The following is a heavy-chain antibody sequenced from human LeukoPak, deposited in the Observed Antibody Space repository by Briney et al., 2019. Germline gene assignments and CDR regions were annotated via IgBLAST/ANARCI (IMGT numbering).Heavy chain of an antibody. CDR1: GYTFTSYD. CDR2: MNPNSGNT. D-gene: IGHD3-10*01. J-gene: IGHJ6*03. Sequence: WASVKVSCKASGYTFTSYDINWVRQATGQGLEWMGWMNPNSGNTGYAQKFQGRVTMTRNTSISTAYMELSSLRAEDTAVYYCARESYRRGYYYYYYMDVWGKGTTVTISS. CDR3: ARESYRRGYYYYYYMDV. V-gene: IGHV1-8*01.